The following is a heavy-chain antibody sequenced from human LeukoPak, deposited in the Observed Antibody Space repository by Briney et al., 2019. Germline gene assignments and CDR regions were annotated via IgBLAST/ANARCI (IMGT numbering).Heavy chain of an antibody. J-gene: IGHJ4*02. CDR3: ARRGSYYGGLLIDY. Sequence: GGSLRLSCATSGFIFSSYAMHWVRQAPGKGLEYVSAISSNGGNTNYANFVKGRFTISRDNAKNSLYLQMNSLRAEDTAVYYCARRGSYYGGLLIDYWGQGTLVTVSS. D-gene: IGHD1-26*01. V-gene: IGHV3-64*01. CDR1: GFIFSSYA. CDR2: ISSNGGNT.